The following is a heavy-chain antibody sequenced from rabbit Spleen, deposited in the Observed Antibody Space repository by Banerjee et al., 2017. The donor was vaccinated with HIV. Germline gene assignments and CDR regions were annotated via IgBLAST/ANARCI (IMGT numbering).Heavy chain of an antibody. CDR3: ARILVFSGSSWSLNL. CDR1: GFDFSSYY. V-gene: IGHV1S7*01. D-gene: IGHD8-1*01. J-gene: IGHJ4*01. CDR2: IDPVVGST. Sequence: QLKETGGGLVQPGGSLTLSCKASGFDFSSYYITWVRQAPGKGLEWIGYIDPVVGSTYSASGVKARFPLPRHNAQNTLYLQLYSLTAADTATYFCARILVFSGSSWSLNLWGPGTLVTVS.